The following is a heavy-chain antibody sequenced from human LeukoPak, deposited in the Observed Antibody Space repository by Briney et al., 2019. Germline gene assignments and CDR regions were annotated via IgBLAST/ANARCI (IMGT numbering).Heavy chain of an antibody. CDR2: ISSSSSTI. V-gene: IGHV3-48*01. J-gene: IGHJ3*02. CDR1: GFTFSSYS. Sequence: GGSLRLSCAACGFTFSSYSMNWVRQAPGKGLEWVSYISSSSSTIYYADSVKGRFTISRDNAKNSLYLQMNSLRAEDTAVYYCARDLNDYGDFGGFDIWGQGTMVTVSS. CDR3: ARDLNDYGDFGGFDI. D-gene: IGHD4-17*01.